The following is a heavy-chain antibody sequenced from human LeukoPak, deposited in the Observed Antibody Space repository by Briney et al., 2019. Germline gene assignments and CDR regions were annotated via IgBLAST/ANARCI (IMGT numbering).Heavy chain of an antibody. CDR2: IDPSDSYT. V-gene: IGHV5-10-1*01. D-gene: IGHD4-17*01. Sequence: GESLTISCKCSGYSFTNHWISWVRQMPGKGLEWMGRIDPSDSYTKYSPSFEGHVTISVDKSISTAFLQWNSLKASDSAMYYCATGASKVTTDFANYWGQGTQVAVSS. J-gene: IGHJ4*02. CDR3: ATGASKVTTDFANY. CDR1: GYSFTNHW.